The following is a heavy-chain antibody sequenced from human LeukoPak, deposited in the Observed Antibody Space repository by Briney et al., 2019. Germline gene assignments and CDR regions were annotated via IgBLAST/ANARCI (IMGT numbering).Heavy chain of an antibody. Sequence: GGSLRLSCAASGFTFSGSAMHWVRQASGKGLECVGRIRSKANNYATAYVASVKGRFTISRDDSKNTTYLQMNSLKTEDTAVYYCTRRVEYGDYYYTYGMDVWGPGTTVTVSS. J-gene: IGHJ6*02. CDR3: TRRVEYGDYYYTYGMDV. CDR2: IRSKANNYAT. V-gene: IGHV3-73*01. D-gene: IGHD4-17*01. CDR1: GFTFSGSA.